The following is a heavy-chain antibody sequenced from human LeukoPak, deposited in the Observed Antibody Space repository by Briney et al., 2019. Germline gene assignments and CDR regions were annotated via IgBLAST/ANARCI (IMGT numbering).Heavy chain of an antibody. V-gene: IGHV3-23*01. J-gene: IGHJ4*02. CDR1: GFTFSSYA. D-gene: IGHD3-22*01. CDR3: AKDYDSSGYSSADYFDY. Sequence: GGSLRLSCAASGFTFSSYAMSWVRQAPGKRLEWVSAISGSGGSTYYADSVKGRFTISRDNSKNTLYLQMNSLRAEDTAVYYCAKDYDSSGYSSADYFDYWGQGTLVTVSS. CDR2: ISGSGGST.